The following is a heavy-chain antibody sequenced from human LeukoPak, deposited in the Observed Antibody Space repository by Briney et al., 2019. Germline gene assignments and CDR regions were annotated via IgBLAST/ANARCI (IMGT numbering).Heavy chain of an antibody. D-gene: IGHD5-24*01. CDR1: GDSISSDY. V-gene: IGHV4-59*08. CDR3: ARGWRDGYNFRY. J-gene: IGHJ4*02. Sequence: SETLSLSCTVSGDSISSDYWSWIRQPPGKGLEWIAYIYGSVSTNYNPSLKSRVTISADTSKNQFSLRLTSVTAADTAVYYCARGWRDGYNFRYWGQGALVTVSS. CDR2: IYGSVST.